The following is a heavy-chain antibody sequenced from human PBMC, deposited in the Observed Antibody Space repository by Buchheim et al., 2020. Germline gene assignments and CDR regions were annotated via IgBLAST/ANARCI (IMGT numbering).Heavy chain of an antibody. D-gene: IGHD3-22*01. Sequence: QVQPVESGGGVVQPGRSLRLSCAASGFTFSSYGMHWVRQAPGKGLEWVAVISYDGSNKYYADSVKGRFTISRDNSKNTLYLQMNSLRAEDTAVYYCAKMRGSYYDSSGFYYFDYWGQGTL. CDR3: AKMRGSYYDSSGFYYFDY. J-gene: IGHJ4*02. CDR2: ISYDGSNK. CDR1: GFTFSSYG. V-gene: IGHV3-30*18.